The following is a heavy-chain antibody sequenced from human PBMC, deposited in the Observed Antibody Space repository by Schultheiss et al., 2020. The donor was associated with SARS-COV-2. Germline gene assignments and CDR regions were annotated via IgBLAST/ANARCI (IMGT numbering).Heavy chain of an antibody. D-gene: IGHD3-10*01. V-gene: IGHV4-34*01. CDR1: GGSFSGYY. J-gene: IGHJ4*02. CDR2: INHSGST. CDR3: ARMVRGTFGLVY. Sequence: SETLSLTCAVYGGSFSGYYWSWIRQPPGKGLEWIGEINHSGSTNYNPSLKSRVTISVDTSKNQFSLKLSSVTAADTAVYYCARMVRGTFGLVYWGQGTLVTVSS.